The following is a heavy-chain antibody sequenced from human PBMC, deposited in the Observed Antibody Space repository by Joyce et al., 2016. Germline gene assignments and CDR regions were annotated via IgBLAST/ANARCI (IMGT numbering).Heavy chain of an antibody. CDR2: INEDGSEK. CDR3: TRGSGTGWFDP. V-gene: IGHV3-7*03. CDR1: GFSFGYFW. J-gene: IGHJ5*02. Sequence: EVYLVESGGGLVQPGGSLRLSCAASGFSFGYFWMDWGRQARGKGLEWVAQINEDGSEKNYMDSLRGRFTISRDNAKNSVDLQINSLRVEDTAVYYCTRGSGTGWFDPWGQGTLVTVSS. D-gene: IGHD6-13*01.